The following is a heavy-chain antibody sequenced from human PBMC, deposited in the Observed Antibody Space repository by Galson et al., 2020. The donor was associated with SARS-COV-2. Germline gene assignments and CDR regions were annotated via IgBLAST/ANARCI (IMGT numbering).Heavy chain of an antibody. D-gene: IGHD6-19*01. CDR3: ARDMYSSGVDDAFGI. J-gene: IGHJ3*02. Sequence: SETLSLTCTVSGGSISSSSYYWGWIRQPPGKGLEWIGSIYYSGSTYYNPSLTSRVTISVDTSKNQFSLKLSSVTAADTAVYYCARDMYSSGVDDAFGIWGKGTMVTVSS. V-gene: IGHV4-39*07. CDR1: GGSISSSSYY. CDR2: IYYSGST.